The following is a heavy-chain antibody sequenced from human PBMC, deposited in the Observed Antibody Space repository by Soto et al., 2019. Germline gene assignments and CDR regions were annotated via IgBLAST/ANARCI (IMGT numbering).Heavy chain of an antibody. D-gene: IGHD3-22*01. CDR1: GGTVSSYA. CDR3: ARDISSDSTGFRGYDL. Sequence: QVHLVQSGAEVKKPGSSVKVSCKASGGTVSSYAITWVRQAPVKGLEWMGVLIPIFVSAHYAQKFQGRVTITADESTSTAYMELSGLRSEDTAIYYCARDISSDSTGFRGYDLWGQGTLVTVAS. J-gene: IGHJ4*02. V-gene: IGHV1-69*01. CDR2: LIPIFVSA.